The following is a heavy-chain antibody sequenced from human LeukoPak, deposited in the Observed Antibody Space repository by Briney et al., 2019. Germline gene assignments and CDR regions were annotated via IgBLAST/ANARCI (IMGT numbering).Heavy chain of an antibody. D-gene: IGHD6-19*01. CDR1: GFTFSSYA. Sequence: TGGSLRLSCAASGFTFSSYAMSWVRQAPGKGLEWVSAISGSGGSTYYADSVEGRFTTTRGNSKNTLYLKMNSLRAEDTAVYYCAKDGRSGWYFGGHFDYWGQGTLVTVSS. CDR3: AKDGRSGWYFGGHFDY. CDR2: ISGSGGST. V-gene: IGHV3-23*01. J-gene: IGHJ4*02.